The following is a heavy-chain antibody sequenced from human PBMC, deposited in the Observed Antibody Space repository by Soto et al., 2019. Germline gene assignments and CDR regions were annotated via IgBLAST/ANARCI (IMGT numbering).Heavy chain of an antibody. J-gene: IGHJ4*02. CDR1: GYTFNDYY. D-gene: IGHD2-15*01. CDR2: IIPKSGGT. CDR3: AREEGQMWTAALLY. Sequence: QVQLVQSGAEVKKAGAAVRVSCKAFGYTFNDYYIHWVRQAPGQGLEWMGWIIPKSGGTIYAQKFQGWVTMTRDTSISTAYLEVSRLKSDDTAVYYCAREEGQMWTAALLYWGQGTLVTVSS. V-gene: IGHV1-2*04.